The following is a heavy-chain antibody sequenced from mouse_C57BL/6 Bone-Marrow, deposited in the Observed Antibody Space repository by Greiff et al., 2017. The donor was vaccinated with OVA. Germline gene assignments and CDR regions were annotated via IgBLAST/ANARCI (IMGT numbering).Heavy chain of an antibody. CDR2: IWSGGST. Sequence: VQLQQSGPGLVQPSQSLSITCTVSGFSLTSYGVHWVRQSPGQGLEWLGVIWSGGSTDYNAAFISRLSISKDNSKTQVFFKMNSLQADDTAIYYCARNFDYYGSSFYAMDYWGQGTSVTVSS. J-gene: IGHJ4*01. CDR3: ARNFDYYGSSFYAMDY. CDR1: GFSLTSYG. D-gene: IGHD1-1*01. V-gene: IGHV2-2*01.